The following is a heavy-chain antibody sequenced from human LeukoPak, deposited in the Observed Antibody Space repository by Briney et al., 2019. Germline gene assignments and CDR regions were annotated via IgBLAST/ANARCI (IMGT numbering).Heavy chain of an antibody. Sequence: GGSLRLSCAASGFIFSSYWMTWVRQAPGKGLEWVAVISYDGSNKYYADSVKGRFTISRDNSKNTLYLQMNSLRAEDTAVYYCARDQEYYDSSGYLYYFDYWGQGTLVTVSS. CDR3: ARDQEYYDSSGYLYYFDY. V-gene: IGHV3-30-3*01. CDR1: GFIFSSYW. CDR2: ISYDGSNK. J-gene: IGHJ4*02. D-gene: IGHD3-22*01.